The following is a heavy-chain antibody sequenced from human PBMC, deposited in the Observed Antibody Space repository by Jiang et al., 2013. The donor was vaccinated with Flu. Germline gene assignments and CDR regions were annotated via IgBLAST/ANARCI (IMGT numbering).Heavy chain of an antibody. CDR2: IIPILGIA. J-gene: IGHJ6*02. Sequence: GAEVKKPGSSVKVSCKASGGTFSSYTISWVRQAPGQGLEWMGRIIPILGIANYAQKFQGRVTITADKSTSTAYMELSSLRSEDTAVYYCARDHLRDGMDVWGQGDHGHRLL. V-gene: IGHV1-69*04. CDR3: ARDHLRDGMDV. CDR1: GGTFSSYT.